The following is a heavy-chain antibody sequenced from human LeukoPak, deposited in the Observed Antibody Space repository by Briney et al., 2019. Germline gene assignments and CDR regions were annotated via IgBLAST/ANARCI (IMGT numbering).Heavy chain of an antibody. CDR2: IYTSGST. Sequence: SETLSLTCTVSGGSISSGSYYWSWIRQPAGKGLEWIGRIYTSGSTNYNPSLKSRVTISVDTSKNQFSLKLSSVTAADTAVYYCATTGWELPVRWGQGTLVTVSS. J-gene: IGHJ4*02. D-gene: IGHD1-26*01. CDR1: GGSISSGSYY. CDR3: ATTGWELPVR. V-gene: IGHV4-61*02.